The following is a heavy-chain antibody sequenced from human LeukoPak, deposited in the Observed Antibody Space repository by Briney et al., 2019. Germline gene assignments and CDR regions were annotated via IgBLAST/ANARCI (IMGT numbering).Heavy chain of an antibody. CDR2: LYTSGTT. V-gene: IGHV3-66*01. J-gene: IGHJ4*02. D-gene: IGHD3-3*01. CDR3: AGVTGDYDFWSGLYFDY. CDR1: GFSVSNFY. Sequence: PGGSLRLSCAASGFSVSNFYMSWVRQAPGKGLEWVSVLYTSGTTYYSDSVKGRFTISRDNSKNTLYLQMNSLRAEDTAVYYCAGVTGDYDFWSGLYFDYWGQGTLLTVSS.